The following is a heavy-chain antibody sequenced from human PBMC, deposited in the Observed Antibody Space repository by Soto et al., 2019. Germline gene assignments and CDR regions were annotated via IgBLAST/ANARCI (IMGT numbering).Heavy chain of an antibody. Sequence: AASVKVSCKAFGYTFTSYAMHLVRQAPGQRLEWMGWINAGNGNTKYSQKFQGRVTITRDTSASTAYLQMNSLKTEDTALYYCARDSHYGGSAVWGQGTLVTVSS. J-gene: IGHJ4*02. V-gene: IGHV1-3*01. D-gene: IGHD4-17*01. CDR3: ARDSHYGGSAV. CDR1: GYTFTSYA. CDR2: INAGNGNT.